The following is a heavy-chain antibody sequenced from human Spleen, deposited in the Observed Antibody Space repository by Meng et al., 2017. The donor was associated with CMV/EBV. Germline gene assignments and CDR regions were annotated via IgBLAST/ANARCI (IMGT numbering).Heavy chain of an antibody. CDR2: IYYSGST. D-gene: IGHD3-10*01. V-gene: IGHV4-39*07. J-gene: IGHJ4*02. Sequence: SETLSLTCSVSGGSISSSSYYWGWIRQPPGKGLEWIGSIYYSGSTYYNPSLKSRVTISVDTSKNQFSLKLSSVTAADTAVYYCARGGRYGSGSYYNDYWGQGTLVTVSS. CDR1: GGSISSSSYY. CDR3: ARGGRYGSGSYYNDY.